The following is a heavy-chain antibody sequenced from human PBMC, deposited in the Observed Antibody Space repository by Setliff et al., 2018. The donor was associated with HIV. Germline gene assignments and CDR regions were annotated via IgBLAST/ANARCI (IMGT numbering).Heavy chain of an antibody. CDR3: ARGLYGDYGGDLNWLDP. CDR2: INANSGSP. J-gene: IGHJ5*02. CDR1: GGTFSNYA. V-gene: IGHV7-4-1*02. Sequence: ASVKVSCKASGGTFSNYAINWVRQAPGQGLEWMGWINANSGSPTYAQAFTGRFFFSVDTAVATAYLQINNLKTEDTAVYFCARGLYGDYGGDLNWLDPWGHGTRVTVSS. D-gene: IGHD4-17*01.